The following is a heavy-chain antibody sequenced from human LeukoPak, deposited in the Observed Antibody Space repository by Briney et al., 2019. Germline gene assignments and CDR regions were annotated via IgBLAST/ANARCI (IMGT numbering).Heavy chain of an antibody. D-gene: IGHD2-2*01. J-gene: IGHJ4*02. CDR3: ARSNGGLGYCSSTSCYCSGGSCYVALY. V-gene: IGHV1-69*13. CDR2: IIPIFGTA. CDR1: GGTFSSYA. Sequence: ASVKVSCKASGGTFSSYAISWVRQAPGQGLEWTGGIIPIFGTANYAQKFQGRVTITADESTSTAYMELSSLRSEDTAVYYCARSNGGLGYCSSTSCYCSGGSCYVALYWGQGTLVTVSS.